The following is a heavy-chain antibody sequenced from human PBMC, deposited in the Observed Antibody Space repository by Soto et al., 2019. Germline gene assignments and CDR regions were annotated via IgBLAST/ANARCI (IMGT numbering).Heavy chain of an antibody. V-gene: IGHV6-1*01. Sequence: SQTLSLTCAISGDSVSSNSAAWNWIRQSPSRGLEWLGRTYYRSKWYNDYAVSVKSRITINPDTSKNQFSLQLNSVTPEDTAVYYCARDRRYSSSSDYYYCGMDVWGQGTTVTVSS. CDR2: TYYRSKWYN. D-gene: IGHD6-6*01. CDR1: GDSVSSNSAA. CDR3: ARDRRYSSSSDYYYCGMDV. J-gene: IGHJ6*02.